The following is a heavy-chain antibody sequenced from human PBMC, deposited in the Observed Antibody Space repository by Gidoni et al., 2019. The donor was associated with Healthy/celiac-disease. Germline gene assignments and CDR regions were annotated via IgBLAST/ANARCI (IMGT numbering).Heavy chain of an antibody. CDR2: IIPIFCTA. D-gene: IGHD3-3*01. V-gene: IGHV1-69*01. CDR1: GGTFSSYA. Sequence: VQLVQAGAEVKKPGSSVTVYCKASGGTFSSYAMRGVRQAPGQGLAWVGGIIPIFCTATYAQKFQGRVTITADESTSTAYMELSSLRSEDTAVYYCARTDRLITIFGVVTYNWFDPWGQGTLVTVSS. CDR3: ARTDRLITIFGVVTYNWFDP. J-gene: IGHJ5*02.